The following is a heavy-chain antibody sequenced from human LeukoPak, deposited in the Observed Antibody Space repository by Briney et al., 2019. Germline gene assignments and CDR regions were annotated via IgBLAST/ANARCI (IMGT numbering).Heavy chain of an antibody. CDR1: GYTFTSYY. J-gene: IGHJ5*02. D-gene: IGHD3-10*01. CDR3: ARCPPLLLWFGAQVGWFDP. CDR2: INPSGGST. Sequence: ASVKVSCKASGYTFTSYYMHWVRQAPGQGLEWMGIINPSGGSTSYAQKFQGRVTMTRNTSISTAYMELSSLRSEDTAVYYCARCPPLLLWFGAQVGWFDPWGQGTLVTVSS. V-gene: IGHV1-46*01.